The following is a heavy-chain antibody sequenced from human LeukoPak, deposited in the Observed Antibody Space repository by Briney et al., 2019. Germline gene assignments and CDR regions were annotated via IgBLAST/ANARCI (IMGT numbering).Heavy chain of an antibody. J-gene: IGHJ4*02. CDR1: GYSFASYL. CDR2: IYPGESDT. V-gene: IGHV5-51*01. Sequence: GESLKISCKGSGYSFASYLIGWVRQMPVKGLEWMGIIYPGESDTRYSPSFQGQVTISADKSISTAYLQWSSLKASDTAMYYCARLKGGYSYGSVGTLHFDYWGQGTLVTVSS. CDR3: ARLKGGYSYGSVGTLHFDY. D-gene: IGHD5-18*01.